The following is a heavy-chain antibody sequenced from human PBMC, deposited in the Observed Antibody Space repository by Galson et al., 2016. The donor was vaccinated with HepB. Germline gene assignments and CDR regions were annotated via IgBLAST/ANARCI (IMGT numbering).Heavy chain of an antibody. Sequence: SVKVSCKASGYTFTTYNIHWVRLAPGQGLEWLGILNPSGGSPNYAQKFQGRVTLTSDTSTSTVYMQLGSLRSDDTAVYYCTRGDGFWAGWTYWGQGTLVAVSS. J-gene: IGHJ4*02. CDR1: GYTFTTYN. CDR3: TRGDGFWAGWTY. CDR2: LNPSGGSP. V-gene: IGHV1-46*03. D-gene: IGHD3/OR15-3a*01.